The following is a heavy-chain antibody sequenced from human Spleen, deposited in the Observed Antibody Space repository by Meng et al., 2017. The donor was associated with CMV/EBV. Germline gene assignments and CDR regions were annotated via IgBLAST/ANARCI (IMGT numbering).Heavy chain of an antibody. CDR2: ISSSSSYI. CDR3: ARVHMTYPCFDY. CDR1: GFAVETNY. V-gene: IGHV3-21*01. J-gene: IGHJ4*02. D-gene: IGHD2-21*01. Sequence: GESLKISCAASGFAVETNYMSWVRQAPGKGLEWVSSISSSSSYIYYADSVKGRFTISRDNAKNSLYLQMNSLRAEDTAVYYCARVHMTYPCFDYWGQGTLVTVSS.